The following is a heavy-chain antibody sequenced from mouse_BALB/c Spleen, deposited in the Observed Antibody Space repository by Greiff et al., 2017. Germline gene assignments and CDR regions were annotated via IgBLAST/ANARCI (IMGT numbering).Heavy chain of an antibody. CDR2: IWGDGST. D-gene: IGHD1-1*01. J-gene: IGHJ3*01. Sequence: VKLQESGPGLVAPSQSQSITCTVSGFSLTGYGVNWVRQPPGKGLEWLGMIWGDGSTDYNSALKSRLSISKDNSKSQVFLKMNSLQTDDTARYYCARDEILSYYGSSYGFAYWGQGTLVTVSA. CDR3: ARDEILSYYGSSYGFAY. V-gene: IGHV2-6-7*01. CDR1: GFSLTGYG.